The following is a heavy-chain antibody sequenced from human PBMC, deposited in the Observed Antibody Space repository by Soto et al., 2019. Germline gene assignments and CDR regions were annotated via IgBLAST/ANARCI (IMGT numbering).Heavy chain of an antibody. CDR2: ISSSGSTI. CDR3: ASGIAAPSAVGGYYSYGMDV. Sequence: GGSLRLSCAASGFTFSDYYMSWIRQAPGKGLEWVSYISSSGSTIYYADSVKGRFTISRDNAKNSLYLQMNSLRAEDTAVYYCASGIAAPSAVGGYYSYGMDVWGQGTTVTVSS. D-gene: IGHD6-6*01. V-gene: IGHV3-11*01. J-gene: IGHJ6*02. CDR1: GFTFSDYY.